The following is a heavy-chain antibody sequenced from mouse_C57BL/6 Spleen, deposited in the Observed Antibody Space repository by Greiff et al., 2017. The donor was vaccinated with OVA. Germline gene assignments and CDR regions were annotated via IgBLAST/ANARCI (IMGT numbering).Heavy chain of an antibody. Sequence: EVHLVESGGGLVKPGGSLKLSCAASGFTFSSYTMSWVRQTPEKRLEWVATISGGGGNTYYPDSVKGRFTISRDNAKNTLYLQMSSMRSEDTALYYCARTGTGYFDVWGTGTTVTVSS. CDR2: ISGGGGNT. D-gene: IGHD4-1*01. J-gene: IGHJ1*03. CDR3: ARTGTGYFDV. CDR1: GFTFSSYT. V-gene: IGHV5-9*01.